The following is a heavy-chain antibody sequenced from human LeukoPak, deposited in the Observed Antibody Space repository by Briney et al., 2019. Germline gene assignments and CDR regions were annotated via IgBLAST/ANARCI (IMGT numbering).Heavy chain of an antibody. CDR1: GYTFTNYY. V-gene: IGHV1-46*01. CDR2: INPSGGST. J-gene: IGHJ4*02. CDR3: GRDQGYSGYDSPDY. D-gene: IGHD5-12*01. Sequence: ASVQVSFQASGYTFTNYYMHWVRQAPGQGLEWMGIINPSGGSTNYAQEFQGRVTMTRDTSTSTVYMELSSLRSEDTAVYYCGRDQGYSGYDSPDYWGQGTLVTVSS.